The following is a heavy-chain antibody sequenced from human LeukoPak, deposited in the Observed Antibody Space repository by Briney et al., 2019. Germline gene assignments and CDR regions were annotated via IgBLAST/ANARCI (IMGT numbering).Heavy chain of an antibody. V-gene: IGHV4-59*12. CDR2: IYYSGST. D-gene: IGHD3-9*01. Sequence: SETLSLTCTVSGGSISSYYWSWIRQPPGKGLEWIGYIYYSGSTNYNPSLKSRVTMSVDTPKNQFSLKLSSVTAADTAVYYCARGGGLPDYDILTGYKSFDYWGQGTLVTVSS. CDR3: ARGGGLPDYDILTGYKSFDY. J-gene: IGHJ4*02. CDR1: GGSISSYY.